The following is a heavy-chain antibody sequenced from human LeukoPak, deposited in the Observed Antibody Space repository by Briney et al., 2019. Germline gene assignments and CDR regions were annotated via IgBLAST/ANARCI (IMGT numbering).Heavy chain of an antibody. CDR2: INHSGST. Sequence: SETLSLTCAVYGGSFSGYYWSWIRQPPGKGLEWIGEINHSGSTNYNPSLKSRVTISVDTSKNQFALKLSSVTAADTAVYYCARAPLLRTMVRGFIKANKPFDSWGREPWSPSPQ. CDR3: ARAPLLRTMVRGFIKANKPFDS. CDR1: GGSFSGYY. J-gene: IGHJ4*02. V-gene: IGHV4-34*01. D-gene: IGHD3-10*01.